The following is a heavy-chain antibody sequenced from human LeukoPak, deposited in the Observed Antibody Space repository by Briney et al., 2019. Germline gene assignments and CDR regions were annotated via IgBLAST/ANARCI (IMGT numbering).Heavy chain of an antibody. CDR3: ARDGPGRYSSSWHGGAFDI. D-gene: IGHD6-13*01. CDR1: GFTVSSSY. V-gene: IGHV3-53*01. J-gene: IGHJ3*02. Sequence: HPGGSLRLSCAASGFTVSSSYVSWVRQAPGKGLEWVSVIYSGGITYYADSVKGRFTFSRDNSKNTLYLQMNSQRVDDTAVYYCARDGPGRYSSSWHGGAFDIWGQGTMVTVSS. CDR2: IYSGGIT.